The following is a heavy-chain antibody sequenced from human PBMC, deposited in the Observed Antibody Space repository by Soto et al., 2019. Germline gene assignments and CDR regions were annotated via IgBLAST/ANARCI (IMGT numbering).Heavy chain of an antibody. CDR3: AKLSCTSSTCYFPGWFDP. J-gene: IGHJ5*02. CDR2: AYYSGSS. CDR1: GDSISGGASF. Sequence: SETLSLTCTVSGDSISGGASFWSWIRQPPGKGLEWIANAYYSGSSYYNPSLKSRLTISVDTTKNQFSLQLKSMTAADTAVYYCAKLSCTSSTCYFPGWFDPWGQGTLVTVSS. V-gene: IGHV4-31*03. D-gene: IGHD2-2*01.